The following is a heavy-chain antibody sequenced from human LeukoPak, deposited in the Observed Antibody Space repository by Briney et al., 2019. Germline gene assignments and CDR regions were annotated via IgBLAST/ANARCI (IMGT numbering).Heavy chain of an antibody. CDR3: ARDLGVMVRAFDI. CDR2: IYYSGST. CDR1: GGSISSYY. Sequence: PSETLSLTCTVSGGSISSYYWSCIRQPPGKGLEWFGYIYYSGSTHYNPSLKSRVTISVDTSKNQFSLKLSSVTAADTAVYYWARDLGVMVRAFDIWGQGTMVTVSS. V-gene: IGHV4-59*01. D-gene: IGHD5-18*01. J-gene: IGHJ3*02.